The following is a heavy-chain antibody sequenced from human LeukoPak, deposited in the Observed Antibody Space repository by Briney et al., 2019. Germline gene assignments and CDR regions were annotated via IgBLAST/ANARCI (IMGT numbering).Heavy chain of an antibody. V-gene: IGHV3-30*02. CDR3: AKDLVPDYVLFD. CDR2: IRYDGSNE. Sequence: GGSLRLSCAASGFTFSSYGMHWVRQAPGKGLEWVAFIRYDGSNEYYADSMKGRFTISRDNSKNTLDLQMNILRAEDTAMYYCAKDLVPDYVLFDWGLGTLVTVSS. D-gene: IGHD3-10*02. J-gene: IGHJ4*02. CDR1: GFTFSSYG.